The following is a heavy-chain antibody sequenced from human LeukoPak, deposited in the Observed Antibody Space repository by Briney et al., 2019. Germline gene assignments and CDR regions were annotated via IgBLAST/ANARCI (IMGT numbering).Heavy chain of an antibody. CDR1: GGSISSYY. V-gene: IGHV4-4*09. D-gene: IGHD6-13*01. Sequence: PSETLSLTCTVSGGSISSYYWSWIRQPPGKGLEWIGYIYTSGSTNYNPSLKSRVTISVDTSKNQFSLKLSSVTAADTAVYYCARQVSGYSSRWFDPWGQGTLVTVSS. CDR3: ARQVSGYSSRWFDP. CDR2: IYTSGST. J-gene: IGHJ5*02.